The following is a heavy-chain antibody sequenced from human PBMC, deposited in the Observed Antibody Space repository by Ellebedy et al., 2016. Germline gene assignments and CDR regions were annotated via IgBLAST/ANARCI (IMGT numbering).Heavy chain of an antibody. J-gene: IGHJ4*02. CDR1: GFTFSSYA. D-gene: IGHD4-17*01. Sequence: GGSLRLXCAASGFTFSSYAMSWVRQAPGKGLEWVSAISGSGGSTYYADSVKGRFTISRDNSKNTLYLQMNSLRAEDTAVYYCAKPRHDYGDYIPLDYWGQGTLVTVSS. CDR2: ISGSGGST. CDR3: AKPRHDYGDYIPLDY. V-gene: IGHV3-23*01.